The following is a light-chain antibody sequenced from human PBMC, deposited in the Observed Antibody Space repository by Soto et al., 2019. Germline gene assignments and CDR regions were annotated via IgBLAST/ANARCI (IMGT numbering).Light chain of an antibody. CDR1: QSVSRN. CDR2: GAS. Sequence: EIEMTQSPRTLSVSPGERATLSCRASQSVSRNLAWYQQKPGQAPRLLIYGASTRATGIPARFSGSVSGTEFTLTISGLQSQDFAVYCCQQYSNRPPVYTVGQGAKV. J-gene: IGKJ2*01. V-gene: IGKV3-15*01. CDR3: QQYSNRPPVYT.